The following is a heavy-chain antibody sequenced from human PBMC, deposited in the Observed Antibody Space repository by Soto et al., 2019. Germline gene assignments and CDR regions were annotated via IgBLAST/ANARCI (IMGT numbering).Heavy chain of an antibody. J-gene: IGHJ4*02. Sequence: SETLSLTCTVSGGSISSGGYYWNWIRQHPGKGLEWIAYIYYTGATYYNPSLKSRVTISIDRSNNQFSLMLSSVTAADTAVYYCARDLRLDSWGPGTLVTVSS. CDR2: IYYTGAT. V-gene: IGHV4-31*03. D-gene: IGHD2-21*02. CDR1: GGSISSGGYY. CDR3: ARDLRLDS.